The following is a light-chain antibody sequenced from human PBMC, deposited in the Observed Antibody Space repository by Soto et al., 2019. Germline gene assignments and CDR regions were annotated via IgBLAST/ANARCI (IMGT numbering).Light chain of an antibody. CDR2: SVS. Sequence: DIQLTQSPSSLSASVGDRVTITCRTSPSVRTYLNWYQQKPGKAPNLLIYSVSNLQSGVPSRFSGSGSGTAFTLTITSLQPEDFATYYCQQSFSTPWTFGQGTKVEL. J-gene: IGKJ1*01. CDR1: PSVRTY. V-gene: IGKV1-39*01. CDR3: QQSFSTPWT.